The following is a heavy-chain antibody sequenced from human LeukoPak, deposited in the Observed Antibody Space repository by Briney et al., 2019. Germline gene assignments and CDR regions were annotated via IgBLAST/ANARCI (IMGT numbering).Heavy chain of an antibody. J-gene: IGHJ6*03. D-gene: IGHD1-14*01. V-gene: IGHV4-30-2*01. CDR1: GGSISSGGYY. CDR2: IYHSGST. CDR3: ARHHHANPFYYYYYMDV. Sequence: SQTLSLTCTVSGGSISSGGYYWSWIRQPPGKGLEWIGYIYHSGSTYYNPSLKSRVTISVDRSKNQFSLKLSSVTAADTAVYYCARHHHANPFYYYYYMDVWGKGTTVTVSS.